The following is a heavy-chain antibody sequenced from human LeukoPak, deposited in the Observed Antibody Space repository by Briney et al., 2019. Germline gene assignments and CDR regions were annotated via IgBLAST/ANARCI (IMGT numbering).Heavy chain of an antibody. CDR3: ARDKAVTTELTQYFHH. D-gene: IGHD4-11*01. CDR2: ISGHNGYT. J-gene: IGHJ1*01. Sequence: ASVKVSCKASGYTFTNYGVSWVRQAPGQGLEWMGWISGHNGYTNYAQKFQFRVTMTTDTSTSTAYMELRSLTSDDTAVYYCARDKAVTTELTQYFHHWGQGTLVTVSS. CDR1: GYTFTNYG. V-gene: IGHV1-18*01.